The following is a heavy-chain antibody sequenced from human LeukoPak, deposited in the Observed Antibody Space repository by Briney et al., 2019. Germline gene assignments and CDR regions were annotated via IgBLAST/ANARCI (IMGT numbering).Heavy chain of an antibody. CDR1: GFNFSSHL. V-gene: IGHV3-7*01. CDR2: IKQDGSEK. Sequence: GGSLRLSCAASGFNFSSHLMSWVRQAPGKGLEWVANIKQDGSEKYYVDSVKGRFTISRDNAKNSLYLQMNSLRAEDTAVYYCAREVYCSSTSCYTGYFQHWGQGTLVTVSS. D-gene: IGHD2-2*02. J-gene: IGHJ1*01. CDR3: AREVYCSSTSCYTGYFQH.